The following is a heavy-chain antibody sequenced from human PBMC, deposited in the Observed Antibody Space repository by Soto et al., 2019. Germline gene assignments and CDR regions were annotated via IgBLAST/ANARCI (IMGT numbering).Heavy chain of an antibody. J-gene: IGHJ6*02. CDR2: INYSGST. Sequence: SETLSLTCTVSGGSISSSSDYWGWIRQPPGKGLEWIGKINYSGSTYYNPSLESRVTISVDTSKNQFSLKLSSVTAADTAVYYCARERRRVGSGWTYNYYGMDVWGQGTTVTVSS. D-gene: IGHD6-19*01. CDR3: ARERRRVGSGWTYNYYGMDV. CDR1: GGSISSSSDY. V-gene: IGHV4-39*07.